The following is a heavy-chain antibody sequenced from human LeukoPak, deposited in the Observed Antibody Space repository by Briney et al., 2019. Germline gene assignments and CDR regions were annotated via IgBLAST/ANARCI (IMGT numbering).Heavy chain of an antibody. D-gene: IGHD3-22*01. CDR2: IRGSGGST. J-gene: IGHJ5*02. V-gene: IGHV3-23*01. CDR1: GFTFSSYA. Sequence: GGSLRLSCAASGFTFSSYAMSWVRQAPGKGLEWVPTIRGSGGSTYYPDSVKGRFTISRDNSKSTLYLQMNSLRAEDTAVYYCANLVVITTNWFDPWGQGTLVTVSS. CDR3: ANLVVITTNWFDP.